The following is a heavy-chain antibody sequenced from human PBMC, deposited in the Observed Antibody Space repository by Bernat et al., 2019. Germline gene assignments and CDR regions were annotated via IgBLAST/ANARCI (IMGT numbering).Heavy chain of an antibody. Sequence: QVQLQESGPGLVKPSETLSLTCTVSGGSISSYYWSWIRQPPGKGLEWIGYIYYSGSTNYNPSLKSRVTISVDTSKTQFTLKLSSVTAADTAVYYCARDMGGKYYGSGSRTQYNWFDPWGQGTLVTVSS. CDR1: GGSISSYY. D-gene: IGHD3-10*01. J-gene: IGHJ5*02. CDR2: IYYSGST. CDR3: ARDMGGKYYGSGSRTQYNWFDP. V-gene: IGHV4-59*01.